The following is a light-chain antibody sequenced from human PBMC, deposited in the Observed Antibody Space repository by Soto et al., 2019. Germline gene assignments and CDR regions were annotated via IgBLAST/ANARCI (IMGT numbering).Light chain of an antibody. J-gene: IGKJ1*01. V-gene: IGKV3-20*01. CDR2: GAT. CDR1: QSVSSSY. Sequence: EIVLTQSPGTLSLSPGERATLSCRASQSVSSSYLAWYQQKPGQAPRLLIYGATSRATGIPDRFSGSGSGTNFTLTISRLEPEEFAVYYCQQYGRTVGQGTMVEI. CDR3: QQYGRT.